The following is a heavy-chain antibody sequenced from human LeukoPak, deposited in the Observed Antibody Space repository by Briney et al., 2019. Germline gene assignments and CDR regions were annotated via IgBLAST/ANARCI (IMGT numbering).Heavy chain of an antibody. V-gene: IGHV4-38-2*01. D-gene: IGHD5-18*01. CDR1: GGSFSGYY. Sequence: PSETLSLTCAVYGGSFSGYYWGWIRQPPGKGLEWIGSIYHSGSTYYNPSLKSRVTISVDTSKNQFSLKLSSVTAADTAVYYCARVNRGYSYGWFDYWGQGTLVTVSS. CDR2: IYHSGST. J-gene: IGHJ4*02. CDR3: ARVNRGYSYGWFDY.